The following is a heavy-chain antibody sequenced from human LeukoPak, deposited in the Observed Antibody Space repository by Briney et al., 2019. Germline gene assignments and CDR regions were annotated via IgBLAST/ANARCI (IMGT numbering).Heavy chain of an antibody. Sequence: ASVKVSCKASGYTFTAYYMHWVRQAPGQGLEWMGRINPNSGGSNYAQKFQGRVTMTRDTSISTAYMELSRLRSDDTAVYYCARKGSGSYEGFDYWGQEPWSPSPQ. CDR3: ARKGSGSYEGFDY. CDR2: INPNSGGS. J-gene: IGHJ4*01. D-gene: IGHD1-26*01. CDR1: GYTFTAYY. V-gene: IGHV1-2*06.